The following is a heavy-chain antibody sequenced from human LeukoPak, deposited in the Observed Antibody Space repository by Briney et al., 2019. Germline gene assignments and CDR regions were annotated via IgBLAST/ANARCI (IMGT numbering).Heavy chain of an antibody. CDR3: ARDRPGYSYGYKVHDAFDI. CDR1: GFTFSSYA. V-gene: IGHV3-30-3*01. Sequence: GRSLRLSCAASGFTFSSYAMHWVRQAPGKGLEWVAVISYDGSNKYYADSVKGRFTISRDNSKNTLYLQMNSLRAEDTAVYYCARDRPGYSYGYKVHDAFDIWGQGTMVTVSS. J-gene: IGHJ3*02. D-gene: IGHD5-18*01. CDR2: ISYDGSNK.